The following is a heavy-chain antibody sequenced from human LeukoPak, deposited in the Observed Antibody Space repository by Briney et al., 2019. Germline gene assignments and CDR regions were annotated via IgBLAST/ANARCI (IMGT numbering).Heavy chain of an antibody. CDR1: GFTFSSYA. V-gene: IGHV3-30*01. J-gene: IGHJ5*02. D-gene: IGHD2-2*01. CDR2: ISYDGSNK. Sequence: GGSLRLSCAASGFTFSSYAMHWVRQAPGKGLEWVAVISYDGSNKYYADSVKGRFTISRDNSKNTLYLQMNSLRAEDAAVYYCASSTAGGFDPRGQGTLVTVSS. CDR3: ASSTAGGFDP.